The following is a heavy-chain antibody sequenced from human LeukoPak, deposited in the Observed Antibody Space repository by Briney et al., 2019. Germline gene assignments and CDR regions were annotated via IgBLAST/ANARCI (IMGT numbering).Heavy chain of an antibody. J-gene: IGHJ3*02. D-gene: IGHD6-13*01. CDR1: GYSFSTYR. CDR3: ASSIAAAGIGQNTFDI. V-gene: IGHV5-10-1*01. Sequence: GESLKISCKGSGYSFSTYRISWVRQMPGKGLEWMGKIDPSDLYTDYSPSFQGHVTISADTSINTAFLEWSSLKTSDTVIYYCASSIAAAGIGQNTFDIWGQGTVVAVSS. CDR2: IDPSDLYT.